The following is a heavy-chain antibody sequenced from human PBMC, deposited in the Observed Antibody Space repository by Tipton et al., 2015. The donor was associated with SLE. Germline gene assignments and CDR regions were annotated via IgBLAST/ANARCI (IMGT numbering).Heavy chain of an antibody. D-gene: IGHD3-3*01. J-gene: IGHJ6*02. CDR2: IYYSGST. V-gene: IGHV4-59*08. CDR3: ARGTMGVWSGYFDGFDV. CDR1: GGSISSHY. Sequence: TLSLTCTVSGGSISSHYWSWIRQPPGKGLEWIGSIYYSGSTNYNPSLKSRVTISVDTSKNQFSLKLSSVTAADTAVYYCARGTMGVWSGYFDGFDVWGQGTTVTVSS.